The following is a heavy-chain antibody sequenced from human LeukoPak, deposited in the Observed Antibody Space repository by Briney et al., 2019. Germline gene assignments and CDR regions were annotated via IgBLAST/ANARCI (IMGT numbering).Heavy chain of an antibody. CDR3: AKDLETINPTMD. V-gene: IGHV3-23*01. CDR1: GFTFNSYW. Sequence: GGSLRLSCAASGFTFNSYWMSWVRQAPGKGLEWVSSIGGSGKNTFYADAVKGRFTISRDNSKDTLYLQMNSLRAEDTAVYYCAKDLETINPTMDWGQGTLVTVSS. CDR2: IGGSGKNT. D-gene: IGHD3-10*01. J-gene: IGHJ4*02.